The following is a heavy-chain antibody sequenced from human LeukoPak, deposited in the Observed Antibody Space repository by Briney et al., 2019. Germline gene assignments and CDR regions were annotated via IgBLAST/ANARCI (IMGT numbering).Heavy chain of an antibody. Sequence: GASVKVSCKASGYTFTSYYMHWVRQAPGQGLEWMGIINPSGGSTSYAQKFQGRVTMTRDTSTSTVYMELSSLRSEDTAVYYCSSSGYYRGGAFDIWGQGTMVTVSS. CDR1: GYTFTSYY. CDR2: INPSGGST. J-gene: IGHJ3*02. V-gene: IGHV1-46*01. CDR3: SSSGYYRGGAFDI. D-gene: IGHD3-22*01.